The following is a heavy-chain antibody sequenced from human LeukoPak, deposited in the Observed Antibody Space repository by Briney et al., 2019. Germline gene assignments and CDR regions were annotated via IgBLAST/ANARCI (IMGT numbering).Heavy chain of an antibody. CDR1: GFTFRAYT. V-gene: IGHV3-21*06. Sequence: PGGSLRLSCVTSGFTFRAYTMNWVRQAPGKGLEWVASITSTSSYIYHADSLRGRFTISRDNDENSLFLQMDSLRAEDTAVYYCARDGSYYGQYYFDYWGQGTLVTVSS. D-gene: IGHD1-26*01. CDR2: ITSTSSYI. J-gene: IGHJ4*02. CDR3: ARDGSYYGQYYFDY.